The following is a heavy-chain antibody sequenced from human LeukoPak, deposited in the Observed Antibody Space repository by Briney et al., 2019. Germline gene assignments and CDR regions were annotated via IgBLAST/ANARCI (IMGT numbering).Heavy chain of an antibody. V-gene: IGHV4-38-2*01. CDR1: GYSITNGYY. Sequence: SETLSLTCAVSGYSITNGYYWGWIWQAPGKGLEWIGSSYHRGNAHYKSSLNGRVATSTDTSKNQFSLTLTSVTAADTAVYFCVRLLGDSRGYYPRSFYIDSWGQGILVSVSS. CDR3: VRLLGDSRGYYPRSFYIDS. J-gene: IGHJ4*02. CDR2: SYHRGNA. D-gene: IGHD3-22*01.